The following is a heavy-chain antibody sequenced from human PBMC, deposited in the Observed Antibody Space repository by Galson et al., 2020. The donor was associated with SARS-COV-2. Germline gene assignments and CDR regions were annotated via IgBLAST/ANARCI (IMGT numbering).Heavy chain of an antibody. D-gene: IGHD6-6*01. CDR3: ATSEVGAGRPNDAFDV. CDR2: ISSGSSYI. J-gene: IGHJ3*01. V-gene: IGHV3-21*01. CDR1: GFIFNIYS. Sequence: GGSLRLSCAASGFIFNIYSMNWVRQAPGKGLEWVSSISSGSSYIYYADSLRGRFTISRDNAKNSLSLQMNSLRAEDTAVYYCATSEVGAGRPNDAFDVWGQGTMVTVSS.